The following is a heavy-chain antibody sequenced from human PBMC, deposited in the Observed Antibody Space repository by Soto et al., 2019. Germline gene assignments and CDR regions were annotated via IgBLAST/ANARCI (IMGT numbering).Heavy chain of an antibody. J-gene: IGHJ4*02. CDR1: GFTFSTYG. V-gene: IGHV3-30*18. Sequence: VQLVESGGGLVKPGGSLRLSCAASGFTFSTYGMHWVRQAPGKGLEWVAVISFDGSRIYYADSVKGRFSISRDNSKNTLYLQMNSLRAEDTAVYYCAKAMIAFGGIIAQSDYWGQGTLVTVSS. CDR2: ISFDGSRI. D-gene: IGHD3-16*02. CDR3: AKAMIAFGGIIAQSDY.